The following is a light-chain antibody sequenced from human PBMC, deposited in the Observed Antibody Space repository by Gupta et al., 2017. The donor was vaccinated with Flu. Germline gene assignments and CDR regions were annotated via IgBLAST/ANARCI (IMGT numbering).Light chain of an antibody. J-gene: IGKJ2*02. V-gene: IGKV3-20*01. Sequence: DTLSLSPGERVTLSCRASQSVSGSFLAWYQQRAGQAPRLLIYDASSRATGIPDRFSGSGSGTDFTLTISRLEPDDFAVYYCQQYGSFPRTFGQGTKVEIK. CDR1: QSVSGSF. CDR2: DAS. CDR3: QQYGSFPRT.